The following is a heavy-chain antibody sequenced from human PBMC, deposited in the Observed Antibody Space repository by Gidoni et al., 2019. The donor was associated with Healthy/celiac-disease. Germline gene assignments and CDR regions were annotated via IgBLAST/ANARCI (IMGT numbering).Heavy chain of an antibody. J-gene: IGHJ4*02. Sequence: EVQLVESGGGLVKPGGSRRLSCAASGFTFSNAWMSWVRQAPGKGLEWVGRIKSKTDGGTTDYAAPVKGRFTISRDDSKNTLYLQMNSLKTEDTAVYYCTTEESRGPFDYWGQGTLVTVSS. CDR3: TTEESRGPFDY. CDR2: IKSKTDGGTT. D-gene: IGHD3-10*01. V-gene: IGHV3-15*01. CDR1: GFTFSNAW.